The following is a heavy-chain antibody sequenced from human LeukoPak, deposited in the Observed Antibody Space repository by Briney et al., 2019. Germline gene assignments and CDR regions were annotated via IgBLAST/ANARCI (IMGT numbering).Heavy chain of an antibody. Sequence: SETLSLTCAVYGGSFSGYYWSWIRQSPGKGLEWIGEINHSGSTNYNPSLKSRVTISVDTSKNQLSLKLSSVTAADTAVYYCARGGGAYYSDYWGQGTLVTVSS. CDR1: GGSFSGYY. J-gene: IGHJ4*02. CDR3: ARGGGAYYSDY. V-gene: IGHV4-34*01. D-gene: IGHD2-15*01. CDR2: INHSGST.